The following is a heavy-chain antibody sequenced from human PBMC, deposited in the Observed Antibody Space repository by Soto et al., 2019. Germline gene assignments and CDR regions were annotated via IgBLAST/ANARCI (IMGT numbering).Heavy chain of an antibody. CDR3: ARTVGAAYYFDF. CDR2: IYTSGST. D-gene: IGHD1-26*01. V-gene: IGHV4-4*07. Sequence: SETLSLTCTVSGDSMTKYYWSWVRQPAGKGLEWIGRIYTSGSTNYNPSLKSRVTMSIDTSNNHFSLNLKSVTAADTAVYYCARTVGAAYYFDFWGQGALVTVSS. J-gene: IGHJ4*02. CDR1: GDSMTKYY.